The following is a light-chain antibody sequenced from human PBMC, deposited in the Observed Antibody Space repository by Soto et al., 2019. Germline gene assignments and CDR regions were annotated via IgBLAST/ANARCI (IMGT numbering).Light chain of an antibody. CDR2: GAS. Sequence: EVLLTQSPGTLSLSPGERATLSCRASQSVNNNFLAWYQQKPSQTPRLLIYGASSRATGIPDKFSGSGSGTDFTLTISRLEPEDFAVYFCQQYGRTPRTFGQGTKVDIK. CDR3: QQYGRTPRT. CDR1: QSVNNNF. J-gene: IGKJ1*01. V-gene: IGKV3-20*01.